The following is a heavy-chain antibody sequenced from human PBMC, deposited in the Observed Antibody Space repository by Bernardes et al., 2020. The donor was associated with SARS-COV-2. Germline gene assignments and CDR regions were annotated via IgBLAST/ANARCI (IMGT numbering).Heavy chain of an antibody. J-gene: IGHJ4*02. CDR3: AKGKGGSLSPFDY. V-gene: IGHV3-23*01. CDR1: GFTFSSYA. CDR2: ISGSGGST. D-gene: IGHD3-16*01. Sequence: SLRLSCAASGFTFSSYAMSWVRQAPGKGLEWVSAISGSGGSTYYADSVKGRFTISRDNSKNTLYLQMNSLRAEDTAVYYCAKGKGGSLSPFDYWGQGTLVTVSS.